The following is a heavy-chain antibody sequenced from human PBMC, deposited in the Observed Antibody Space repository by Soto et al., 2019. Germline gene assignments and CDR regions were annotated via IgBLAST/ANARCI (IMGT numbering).Heavy chain of an antibody. CDR3: ARTYYYDSSGYSPPYYFDY. CDR1: GGSISSYY. CDR2: IYYSGST. D-gene: IGHD3-22*01. Sequence: SETLSLTCTVSGGSISSYYWSWIRQPPGKGLEWIGYIYYSGSTNYNPSLKSRVTISVDTSKNHFSLKLSSVTAADTAVYYCARTYYYDSSGYSPPYYFDYGGQGTLVTVS. V-gene: IGHV4-59*01. J-gene: IGHJ4*02.